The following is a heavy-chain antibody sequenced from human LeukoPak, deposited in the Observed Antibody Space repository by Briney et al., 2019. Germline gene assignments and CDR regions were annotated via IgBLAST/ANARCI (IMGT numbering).Heavy chain of an antibody. V-gene: IGHV3-74*01. CDR1: GFTFSSYW. CDR3: AKGYGNLRYHPG. CDR2: IISDGSST. J-gene: IGHJ4*02. Sequence: GGSLRHSCAASGFTFSSYWMHWVRQAPGKGLVWVSRIISDGSSTTYADSVKGRFTISRDNAKNTVYLQMNSLRVEDTAVYYCAKGYGNLRYHPGWGQGTLATVSS. D-gene: IGHD2-2*01.